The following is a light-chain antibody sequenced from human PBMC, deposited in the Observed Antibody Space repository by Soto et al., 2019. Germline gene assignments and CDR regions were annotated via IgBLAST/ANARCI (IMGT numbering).Light chain of an antibody. V-gene: IGLV2-11*01. CDR1: SIEVDEY. CDR3: CAHVGSSTYV. J-gene: IGLJ1*01. Sequence: QSVLTQPRSVSGSPGQSVTISCSGTSIEVDEYVSWYQQNPGKAPKIIIYDVNKRPSGVPDRFSGSKSGNTASLTVSGLQAEDEADYYCCAHVGSSTYVFGSGTKVTVL. CDR2: DVN.